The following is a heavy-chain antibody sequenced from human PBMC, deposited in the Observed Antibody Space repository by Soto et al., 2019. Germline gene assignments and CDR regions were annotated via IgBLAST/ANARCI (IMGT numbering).Heavy chain of an antibody. J-gene: IGHJ5*02. CDR1: GFTFSSYS. V-gene: IGHV3-21*01. Sequence: EVQLVESGGGLVKPGGSLRLSCAASGFTFSSYSMNWVRQAPGKGLEWVSSISTGSSYIYYADSVKGRFTISRDNAKNSLYLQLNSLRAEDTAVYYCARDYIVATIRGWFDPWGQGTLVTVSS. CDR2: ISTGSSYI. D-gene: IGHD5-12*01. CDR3: ARDYIVATIRGWFDP.